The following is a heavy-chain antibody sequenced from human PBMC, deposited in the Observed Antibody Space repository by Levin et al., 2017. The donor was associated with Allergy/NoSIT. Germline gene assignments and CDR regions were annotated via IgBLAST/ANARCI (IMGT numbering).Heavy chain of an antibody. CDR1: GGSVSGDSLY. V-gene: IGHV4-61*01. D-gene: IGHD3-10*01. CDR2: ISSTGHS. CDR3: ARAILCVGELLHGS. J-gene: IGHJ4*02. Sequence: SETLSLTCTVSGGSVSGDSLYWSWIRQPPGKRLEWIGYISSTGHSNYNPYLWSRVTISLDTSKNQVSLDMTSITAADTAVYSSARAILCVGELLHGSWGQGTLVSVSS.